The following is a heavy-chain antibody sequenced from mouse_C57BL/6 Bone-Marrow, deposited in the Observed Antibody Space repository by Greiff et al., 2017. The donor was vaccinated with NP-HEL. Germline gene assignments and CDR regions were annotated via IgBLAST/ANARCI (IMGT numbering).Heavy chain of an antibody. CDR3: ARGGLRLFFAY. CDR1: GYSITSGYY. CDR2: ISYDGSN. Sequence: EVQLQQSGPGLVKPSQSLSLTCSVTGYSITSGYYWNWIRQFPGNKLEWMGYISYDGSNNYNPSLKNRISITRDTSKNQFFLKLNSVTTEDTATYYCARGGLRLFFAYWGQGTLVTVSA. J-gene: IGHJ3*01. V-gene: IGHV3-6*01. D-gene: IGHD2-4*01.